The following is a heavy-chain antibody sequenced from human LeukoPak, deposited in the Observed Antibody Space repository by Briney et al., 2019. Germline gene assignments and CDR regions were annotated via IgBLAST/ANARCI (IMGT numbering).Heavy chain of an antibody. CDR2: LSPHGNYE. CDR3: ARDWRDRSLDY. V-gene: IGHV3-33*01. J-gene: IGHJ4*02. Sequence: GRSLRLSCAASGFTFSDFGIHWVRQAPGMGLEWVAVLSPHGNYEYYADSVQGRFTISRDDSKNTVYVQMKSLRDDDTAVYYCARDWRDRSLDYWGQGTLVTVSS. CDR1: GFTFSDFG. D-gene: IGHD3-3*01.